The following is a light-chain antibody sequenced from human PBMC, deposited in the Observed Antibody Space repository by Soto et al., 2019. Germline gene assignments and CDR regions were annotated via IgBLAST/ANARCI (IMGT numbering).Light chain of an antibody. CDR3: QQCNSYAYT. J-gene: IGKJ2*01. Sequence: DIQMTQSPSTLSASVGDRVTITCRASQSISSWLAWYQQKPGKAPKLLIYKASSLESGVPSRFSGSGSGTEFTLTISSLQPDDFATYYCQQCNSYAYTFGQGTKVDIK. V-gene: IGKV1-5*03. CDR1: QSISSW. CDR2: KAS.